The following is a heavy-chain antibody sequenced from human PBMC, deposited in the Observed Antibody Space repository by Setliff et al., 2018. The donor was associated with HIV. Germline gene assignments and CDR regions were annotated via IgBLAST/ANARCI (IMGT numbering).Heavy chain of an antibody. CDR2: IQTSEGT. CDR3: ARRESYYDILTGPAFDAFDI. D-gene: IGHD3-9*01. Sequence: SETLSLTCTVSGGSISTDYWTWVRQSAGKGLEWIGRIQTSEGTKYNPSLNSRVTVSIDTPKNQFSLKLSSVTAADTAMYYCARRESYYDILTGPAFDAFDIWGQGTMVTVSS. J-gene: IGHJ3*02. CDR1: GGSISTDY. V-gene: IGHV4-4*07.